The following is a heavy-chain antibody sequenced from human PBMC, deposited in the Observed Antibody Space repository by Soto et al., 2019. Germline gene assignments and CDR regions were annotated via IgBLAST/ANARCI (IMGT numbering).Heavy chain of an antibody. CDR2: INHSVST. D-gene: IGHD2-15*01. J-gene: IGHJ4*02. V-gene: IGHV4-34*01. CDR1: GGSFSGYY. CDR3: ARLGEYCSGGSCYTPQY. Sequence: QVQLQQWGAGLLKPSETLSLTCAVYGGSFSGYYWSWIRQPPGKGLEWTGEINHSVSTNYNPSLKRRVTISVDTPKNQFSLKLSSVTAADTAGYYCARLGEYCSGGSCYTPQYWGQGTLVTVSS.